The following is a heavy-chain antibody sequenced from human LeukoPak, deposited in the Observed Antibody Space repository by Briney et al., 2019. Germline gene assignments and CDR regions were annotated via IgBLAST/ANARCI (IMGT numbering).Heavy chain of an antibody. CDR3: AKSHPAVTTTDWYFDL. Sequence: SETLSLTCTVSGGSFSSDYWSWIRQSPGKGLEWIGYISYSGETKYSPSLKSRATMSGDRSKNTFSLRMTSVTAADTAVYYCAKSHPAVTTTDWYFDLWGRGTLVTISS. CDR1: GGSFSSDY. V-gene: IGHV4-59*03. J-gene: IGHJ2*01. CDR2: ISYSGET. D-gene: IGHD4-17*01.